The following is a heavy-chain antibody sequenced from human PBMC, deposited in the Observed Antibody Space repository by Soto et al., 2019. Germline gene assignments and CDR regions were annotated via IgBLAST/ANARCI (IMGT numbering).Heavy chain of an antibody. CDR1: GFTFSSYA. CDR3: ARITGANDAFDI. J-gene: IGHJ3*02. D-gene: IGHD1-20*01. Sequence: GGSLRLSCAASGFTFSSYAMSWVRQAPGKGLEWVSAISGSGGSTYYADSVKGRFTISRDNAKNSLYLQMNSLRAEDTAVYYCARITGANDAFDIWGQGTMVTVSS. V-gene: IGHV3-23*01. CDR2: ISGSGGST.